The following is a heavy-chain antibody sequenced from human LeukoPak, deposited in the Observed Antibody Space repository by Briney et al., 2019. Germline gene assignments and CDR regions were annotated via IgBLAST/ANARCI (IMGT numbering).Heavy chain of an antibody. Sequence: GGSLRLSRTASGFIFNDYYMSWIRQTPGKGLEWLSYISRTGNTIYYRDSVKGRFTISRDNANNQLHLQMDNLRAEDTAVYFCARDLGSSTVTTAFDYWGQGTLVTVSS. CDR3: ARDLGSSTVTTAFDY. V-gene: IGHV3-11*01. J-gene: IGHJ4*02. D-gene: IGHD4-17*01. CDR2: ISRTGNTI. CDR1: GFIFNDYY.